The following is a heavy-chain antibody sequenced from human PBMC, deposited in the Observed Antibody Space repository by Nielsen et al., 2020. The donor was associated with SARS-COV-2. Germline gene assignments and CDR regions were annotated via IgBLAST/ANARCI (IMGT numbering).Heavy chain of an antibody. D-gene: IGHD5-18*01. CDR2: ISAYNGNT. Sequence: WVRQAPGQGLEWMGWISAYNGNTNYAQKLQGRVTMTTDTSTSTVYMELSSLRSEDTAVYYCARRGYSYGYYYYYYMDVWGKGTTVTVSS. J-gene: IGHJ6*03. V-gene: IGHV1-18*01. CDR3: ARRGYSYGYYYYYYMDV.